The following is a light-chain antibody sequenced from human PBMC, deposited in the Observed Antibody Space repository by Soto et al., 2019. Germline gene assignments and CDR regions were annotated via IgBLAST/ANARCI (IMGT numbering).Light chain of an antibody. J-gene: IGLJ2*01. CDR3: QSYDSSKVG. V-gene: IGLV6-57*04. CDR1: SGSIASNY. CDR2: EDN. Sequence: NFMLTQPHSVSESPGKTVTISCTRSSGSIASNYVQWYQQRPGSAPTTVIYEDNQRPSGVPDRFSGSIDSSSNSASLTISGLKTEDEADYYCQSYDSSKVGFGGGTKLTVL.